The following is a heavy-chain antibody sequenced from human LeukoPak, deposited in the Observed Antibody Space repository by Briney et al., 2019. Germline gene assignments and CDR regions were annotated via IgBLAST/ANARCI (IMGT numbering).Heavy chain of an antibody. J-gene: IGHJ4*02. CDR2: IYYSGGN. CDR3: ARETPGAGHFDY. CDR1: GGSINYYY. V-gene: IGHV4-59*01. D-gene: IGHD7-27*01. Sequence: PSETLSLTCTVSGGSINYYYWMWIRQPPGKGLEWIGYIYYSGGNHYNPSLKSRVTMLVDTSKNQFSLKLTAVTAADTAVYYCARETPGAGHFDYWGQGSLVTVSS.